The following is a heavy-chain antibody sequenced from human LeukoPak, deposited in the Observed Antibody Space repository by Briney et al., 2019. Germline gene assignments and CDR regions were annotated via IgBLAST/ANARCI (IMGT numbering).Heavy chain of an antibody. D-gene: IGHD3-10*01. V-gene: IGHV4-34*01. CDR3: ARVTVYGSGSYYVYYFDY. J-gene: IGHJ4*02. CDR2: INHSGST. Sequence: SETLSLTCAVYGGSFSGYYWSWIRQPPGKGLEWIGEINHSGSTNYNPSLKSRVTISVDTSKNQFSLKLSSVTAADTAVYYCARVTVYGSGSYYVYYFDYWGQGILVTVSS. CDR1: GGSFSGYY.